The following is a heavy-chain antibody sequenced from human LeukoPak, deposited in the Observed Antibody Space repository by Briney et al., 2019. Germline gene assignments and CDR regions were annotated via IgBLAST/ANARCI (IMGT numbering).Heavy chain of an antibody. CDR3: ARSIVLSAYNAFDI. J-gene: IGHJ3*02. Sequence: SQTLSLTCTVSGGSISSGSYYWSWIRQPAGKGLEWIGRIYTSGSTNYIPSLKSRLTISVDTSKNQFSLKLSSVTAADTAVYYCARSIVLSAYNAFDIWGQGTMVTVSS. V-gene: IGHV4-61*02. CDR1: GGSISSGSYY. CDR2: IYTSGST. D-gene: IGHD5-12*01.